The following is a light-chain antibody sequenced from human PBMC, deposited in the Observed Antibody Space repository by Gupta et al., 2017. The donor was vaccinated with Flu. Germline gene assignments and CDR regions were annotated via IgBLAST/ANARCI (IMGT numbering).Light chain of an antibody. Sequence: DIQMTQSPSSLSASVGDRVTITFRASQSTSSYLNWYQQKPGKAPKLRIYAASSLQSGVPSSFSPSVCVTDFTLTIISLQPEDFSTYYCQQSASIPWTFGPGTKVEIK. CDR2: AAS. J-gene: IGKJ1*01. V-gene: IGKV1-39*01. CDR1: QSTSSY. CDR3: QQSASIPWT.